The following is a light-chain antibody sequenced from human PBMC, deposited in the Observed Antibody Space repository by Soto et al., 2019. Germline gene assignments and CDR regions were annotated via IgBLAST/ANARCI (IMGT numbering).Light chain of an antibody. CDR3: SSYTSSSTVV. Sequence: QSALTQPASISGSPGQSITISCTGTSSDVGGYNYVSWYQQHPSKAPKLMIYDVDNRPSGVSYRFSGSKSGKTASLTIYGLQAEDEADYYCSSYTSSSTVVFGGGTKLTVL. J-gene: IGLJ2*01. V-gene: IGLV2-14*01. CDR2: DVD. CDR1: SSDVGGYNY.